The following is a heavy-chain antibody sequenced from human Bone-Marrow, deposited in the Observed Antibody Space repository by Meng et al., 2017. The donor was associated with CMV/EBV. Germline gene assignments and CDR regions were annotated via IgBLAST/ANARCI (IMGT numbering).Heavy chain of an antibody. CDR2: IILIFGTA. V-gene: IGHV1-69*06. CDR1: TFSSYA. J-gene: IGHJ4*02. D-gene: IGHD3-22*01. CDR3: ARGQVRYYDSSGYYSPDY. Sequence: TFSSYAISWVRQAPGQGLEWMGGIILIFGTANYAQKFQGRVTITADKSTSTAYMELSSLRSEDTAVYYCARGQVRYYDSSGYYSPDYWGQGTLVTVSS.